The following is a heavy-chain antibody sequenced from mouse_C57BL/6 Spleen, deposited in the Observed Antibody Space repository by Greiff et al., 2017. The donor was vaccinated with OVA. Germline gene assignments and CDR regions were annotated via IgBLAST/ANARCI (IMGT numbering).Heavy chain of an antibody. CDR3: ARSNSNYVGY. CDR2: IYPGDGDT. V-gene: IGHV1-80*01. CDR1: GYAFSSYW. D-gene: IGHD2-5*01. J-gene: IGHJ2*01. Sequence: VKLMESGAELVKPGASVKISCKASGYAFSSYWMNWVKQRPGKGLEWIGQIYPGDGDTNYNGKFKGKATLTADKSSSTAYMQLSSLTSEDSAVYFCARSNSNYVGYWGQGTTLTVSS.